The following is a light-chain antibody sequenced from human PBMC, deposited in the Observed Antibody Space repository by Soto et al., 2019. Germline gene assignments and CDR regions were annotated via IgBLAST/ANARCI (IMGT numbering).Light chain of an antibody. CDR2: AAS. V-gene: IGKV1-39*01. J-gene: IGKJ4*01. CDR3: QHSHSTPLT. CDR1: QSISSH. Sequence: DIQMTQSPSSLSASVGDRVTITCRASQSISSHLNWYQQKPGKAPNLLIYAASTLQSGVPSRFSGSGSGTDFTLTISSLQPEDFATYSCQHSHSTPLTFGGGTKVEIK.